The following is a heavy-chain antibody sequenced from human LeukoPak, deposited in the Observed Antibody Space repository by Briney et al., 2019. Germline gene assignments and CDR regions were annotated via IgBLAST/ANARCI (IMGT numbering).Heavy chain of an antibody. J-gene: IGHJ4*02. Sequence: GGFLRLSCAASGFTFSTSWMSWVRQVPGKGLEWVANIKKDGSETYYVDSVKGRFTISRDNAKNSLYLQMNSLRAEDTAVYYCVRGYNQYNFDYWGQGTLVTVSS. D-gene: IGHD5-24*01. CDR2: IKKDGSET. CDR3: VRGYNQYNFDY. CDR1: GFTFSTSW. V-gene: IGHV3-7*04.